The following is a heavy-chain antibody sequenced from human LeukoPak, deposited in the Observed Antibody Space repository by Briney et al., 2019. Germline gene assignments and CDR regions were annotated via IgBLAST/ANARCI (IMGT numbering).Heavy chain of an antibody. CDR3: VVILVPGGVWHFDL. D-gene: IGHD2-2*01. J-gene: IGHJ2*01. Sequence: GGSLRLSCVACGLTFRNYGFHWVRQAPGKGLEWVAIIYSGGGTTKYYAESVKDRFTITRDDSRDTLYLQMNSLRAEDTAVYYCVVILVPGGVWHFDLWGRGTLVTVSS. CDR1: GLTFRNYG. CDR2: IYSGGGTTK. V-gene: IGHV3-33*03.